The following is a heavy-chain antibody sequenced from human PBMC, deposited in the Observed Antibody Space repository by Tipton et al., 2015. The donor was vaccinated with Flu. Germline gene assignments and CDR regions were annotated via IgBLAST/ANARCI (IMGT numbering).Heavy chain of an antibody. CDR1: GFTFSSYA. D-gene: IGHD7-27*01. J-gene: IGHJ5*02. CDR3: AREEQDWGSAWFDP. CDR2: INHSGST. V-gene: IGHV4-34*01. Sequence: LRLSCTASGFTFSSYAMSWIRQPPGKGLEWIGEINHSGSTNYNPSLKSRVTISAGTSKNQFSLKLSSVTAADTAIYYCAREEQDWGSAWFDPWGQGTLVTVSS.